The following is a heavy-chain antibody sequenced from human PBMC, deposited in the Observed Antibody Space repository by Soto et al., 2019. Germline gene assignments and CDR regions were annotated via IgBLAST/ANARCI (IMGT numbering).Heavy chain of an antibody. CDR3: ATVWFGELLFLDYYYYGMDV. CDR1: GFTFSSYA. V-gene: IGHV3-23*01. Sequence: GGSLRLSCAASGFTFSSYAMSWVRQAPGKGLEWVSAISGSGGSTYYADSVKGRFTISRDNSKNTLYLQMNSLRAEDTAVYYCATVWFGELLFLDYYYYGMDVWGQGTTVTVSS. D-gene: IGHD3-10*01. CDR2: ISGSGGST. J-gene: IGHJ6*02.